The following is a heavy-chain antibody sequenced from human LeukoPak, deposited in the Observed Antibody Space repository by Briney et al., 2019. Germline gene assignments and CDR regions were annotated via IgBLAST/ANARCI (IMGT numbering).Heavy chain of an antibody. D-gene: IGHD6-19*01. J-gene: IGHJ4*02. CDR3: ARAASGRLFDY. CDR1: GGSISSSNSY. CDR2: IYYSGYT. V-gene: IGHV4-39*07. Sequence: SETLSLTCTVSGGSISSSNSYWGWIRQPPGKGLEWIGSIYYSGYTSYNPSLKGRVTISVDTSKNQSSLKLSSVTAADTAVYYCARAASGRLFDYWGQGTLVTVSS.